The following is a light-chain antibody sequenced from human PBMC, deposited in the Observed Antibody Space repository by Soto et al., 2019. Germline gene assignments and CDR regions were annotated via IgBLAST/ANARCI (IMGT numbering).Light chain of an antibody. J-gene: IGLJ2*01. CDR2: INTDGSH. Sequence: QLVLTQSPSASASLGASVKLTCTLSSEYRTYSIAWHQQQPGKGPRYLMKINTDGSHNRGDGIPDRFSGSISGAERYLTISSVQSDDEADYDCQTWGNGFQVFGGGTKLTVL. CDR1: SEYRTYS. V-gene: IGLV4-69*01. CDR3: QTWGNGFQV.